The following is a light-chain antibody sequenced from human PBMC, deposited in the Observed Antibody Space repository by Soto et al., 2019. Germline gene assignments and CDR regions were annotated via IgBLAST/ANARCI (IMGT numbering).Light chain of an antibody. CDR1: SSNIGAGYH. Sequence: QSVLTQPPSVSGAPGQRVNISCTGSSSNIGAGYHVHWYQQLPGAAPKLLIFGDSNRPSGVPDRFSGSKSGTSASLAITGLQADDEADYYCQSSDSRLSGSDVFGTGTKVTVL. V-gene: IGLV1-40*01. CDR3: QSSDSRLSGSDV. CDR2: GDS. J-gene: IGLJ1*01.